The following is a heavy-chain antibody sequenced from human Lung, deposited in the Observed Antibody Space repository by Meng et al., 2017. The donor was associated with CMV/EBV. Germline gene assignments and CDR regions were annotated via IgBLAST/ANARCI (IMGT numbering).Heavy chain of an antibody. Sequence: GGSLRLXCTASGFTFGDYAMSWVRQAPGKGLEWVGFIRSKAYGGTTEYAASVKGRFTISRDDSKSIAYLQMNSLKTEDTAVYYCTREPYYYDSSGYYCGFDPWGQGTXVTVSS. D-gene: IGHD3-22*01. CDR1: GFTFGDYA. CDR3: TREPYYYDSSGYYCGFDP. V-gene: IGHV3-49*04. CDR2: IRSKAYGGTT. J-gene: IGHJ5*02.